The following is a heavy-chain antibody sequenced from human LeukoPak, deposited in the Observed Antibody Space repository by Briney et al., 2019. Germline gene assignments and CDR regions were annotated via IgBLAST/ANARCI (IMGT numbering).Heavy chain of an antibody. J-gene: IGHJ4*02. CDR2: IKTDGSNA. CDR3: ARAYSGSYATDY. V-gene: IGHV3-74*01. Sequence: PGGSLRLSCAASGITFSNYFMHWVRQAPGKGLVWVSRIKTDGSNATYADSVKGRFSISRDNAKNTLYLQMNSLRAEDTALYYCARAYSGSYATDYWGQGTLVTVSS. D-gene: IGHD6-19*01. CDR1: GITFSNYF.